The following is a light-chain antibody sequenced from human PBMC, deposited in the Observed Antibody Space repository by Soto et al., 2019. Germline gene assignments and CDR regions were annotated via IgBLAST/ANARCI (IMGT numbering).Light chain of an antibody. V-gene: IGKV3-20*01. CDR3: QQYGSSPPRSYT. J-gene: IGKJ2*01. CDR2: GAS. Sequence: EIVLTQSPGTLSLSPGERATLSCRASQSVSSSYLAWYQQKPGQPPRLLIYGASSRATGIPDRFSGSGSGTDFTLNISRLEPEEFAVYYCQQYGSSPPRSYTFGQGTKLEIK. CDR1: QSVSSSY.